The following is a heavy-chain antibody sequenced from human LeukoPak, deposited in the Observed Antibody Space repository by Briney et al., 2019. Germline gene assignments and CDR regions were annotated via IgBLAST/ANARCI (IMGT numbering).Heavy chain of an antibody. CDR1: GGSISSSSYY. V-gene: IGHV4-39*01. D-gene: IGHD1-1*01. Sequence: SETLSLTCTVSGGSISSSSYYWGWIRQPPGKGLEWIGSIYYSGSTYYNPSLKSRVTISVDTSKNQFSLKLSSVTAADTAVYYCARHPRPAGRFDYWGQGTLVTVSS. CDR3: ARHPRPAGRFDY. CDR2: IYYSGST. J-gene: IGHJ4*02.